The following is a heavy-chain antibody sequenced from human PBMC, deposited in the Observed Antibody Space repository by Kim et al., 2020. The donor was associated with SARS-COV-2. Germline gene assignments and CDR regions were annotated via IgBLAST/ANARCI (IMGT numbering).Heavy chain of an antibody. CDR1: GGSISSGGYY. Sequence: SETLSLTCTVSGGSISSGGYYWSWIRQHPGKGLEWIGYIYYSGSTYYNPSLKSRVTISVDTSKNQFSLKLSSVTAADTAVYYCATRIQYYDILTGYYGGYFDYWGQGTLVTVSS. D-gene: IGHD3-9*01. V-gene: IGHV4-31*03. CDR3: ATRIQYYDILTGYYGGYFDY. J-gene: IGHJ4*02. CDR2: IYYSGST.